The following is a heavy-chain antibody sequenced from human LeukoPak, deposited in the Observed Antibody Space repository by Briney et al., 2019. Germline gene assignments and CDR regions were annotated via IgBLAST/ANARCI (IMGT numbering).Heavy chain of an antibody. CDR2: ISAYNGNT. D-gene: IGHD3-10*01. CDR1: GYTFTSYG. Sequence: ASVKVSCKASGYTFTSYGISWVRQAPGQGLEWMGWISAYNGNTNYAQKFQGRVTITVDKSTSTAYMELSSLRSEDTAVYYCARDSRRHYGSGSYSSHYYYGMDVWGQGTTVTVSS. J-gene: IGHJ6*02. V-gene: IGHV1-18*01. CDR3: ARDSRRHYGSGSYSSHYYYGMDV.